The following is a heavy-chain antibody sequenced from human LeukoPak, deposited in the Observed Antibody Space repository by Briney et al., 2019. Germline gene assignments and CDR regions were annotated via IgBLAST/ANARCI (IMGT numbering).Heavy chain of an antibody. J-gene: IGHJ4*02. D-gene: IGHD3-22*01. Sequence: PVKVSCKASGGTFSSYAISWVRQAPGQGLEWMGGIIPIFGTANYAQKFQGRVTITADESTSTAYMELSSLRSEDTAVYYCASNYYDSSGSTDYWGQGTLVTVSS. CDR2: IIPIFGTA. CDR1: GGTFSSYA. CDR3: ASNYYDSSGSTDY. V-gene: IGHV1-69*13.